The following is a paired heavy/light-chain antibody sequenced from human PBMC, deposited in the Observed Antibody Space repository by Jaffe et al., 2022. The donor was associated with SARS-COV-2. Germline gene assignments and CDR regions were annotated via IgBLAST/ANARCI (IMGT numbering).Light chain of an antibody. CDR2: AAS. J-gene: IGKJ2*01. Sequence: DIQMTQSPSSLSASVGDRVTITCRASQGIRNDLGWYQQKPGKAPKRLIYAASSLQSGVPSRFSGSGSGTEFTLTISSLQPEDFATYYCLQHNSYPYTFGQGTKLEI. CDR3: LQHNSYPYT. V-gene: IGKV1-17*01. CDR1: QGIRND.
Heavy chain of an antibody. CDR3: ARQYCSGGFCYSRDVFDI. V-gene: IGHV5-51*01. CDR1: GYRFTSYW. J-gene: IGHJ3*02. CDR2: IYPGDSDT. D-gene: IGHD2-15*01. Sequence: EVQLVQSGAEVKKPGESLKISCKASGYRFTSYWIGWVRQMPGRGLEWMGIIYPGDSDTRYSPSFQGQVTISADKSISTAYLQWSSLKAPDTAMYYCARQYCSGGFCYSRDVFDIWGQGTMVTVS.